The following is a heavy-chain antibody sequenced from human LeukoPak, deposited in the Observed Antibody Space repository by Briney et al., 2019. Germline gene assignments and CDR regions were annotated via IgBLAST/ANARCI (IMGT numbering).Heavy chain of an antibody. J-gene: IGHJ4*02. D-gene: IGHD6-19*01. CDR2: ISNSGST. Sequence: SETLSLTCTVSGGSVNTYYWSWIRQPAGKGLEWIGRISNSGSTNYKPSLKSRVTISADKSKNQFSLKLTSVTAAGTAVYFCARGGAVPGSFDYWGQGTLVTVSS. CDR3: ARGGAVPGSFDY. V-gene: IGHV4-4*07. CDR1: GGSVNTYY.